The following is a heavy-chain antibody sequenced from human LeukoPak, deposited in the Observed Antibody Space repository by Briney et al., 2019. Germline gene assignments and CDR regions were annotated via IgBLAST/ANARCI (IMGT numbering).Heavy chain of an antibody. CDR1: GFTFSSYE. D-gene: IGHD3-22*01. J-gene: IGHJ6*02. Sequence: QAGGSLRLSCAASGFTFSSYEMNWVRQAPGKGLGWVSYISSSGSTIYYADSVKGRFTISRDNAKNSLYLQMNSLRAEDTAVYYCARDRALGYDSSGYYYREGKDYYYYGMDIWGQGTTVTVSS. V-gene: IGHV3-48*03. CDR2: ISSSGSTI. CDR3: ARDRALGYDSSGYYYREGKDYYYYGMDI.